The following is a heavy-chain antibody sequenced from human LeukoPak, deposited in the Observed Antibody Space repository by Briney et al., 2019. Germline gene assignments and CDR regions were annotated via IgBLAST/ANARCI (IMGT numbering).Heavy chain of an antibody. CDR2: INHSGST. J-gene: IGHJ4*02. CDR3: ARGDGRQQLVLVY. D-gene: IGHD6-13*01. V-gene: IGHV4-34*01. Sequence: GEINHSGSTNYSPSLKSRVTISVDTSKNQFSLKLSSVTAADTAVYYCARGDGRQQLVLVYWGQGTLVTVSS.